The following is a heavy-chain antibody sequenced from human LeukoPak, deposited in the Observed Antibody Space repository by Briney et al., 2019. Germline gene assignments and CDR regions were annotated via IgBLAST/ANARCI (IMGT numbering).Heavy chain of an antibody. CDR3: ARTIFGVVIPTENWFDP. Sequence: GASVKVSCKASGYTFTSYGISWVRQAPGQGLEWMGWISAYNGNTNYAQKLQGRVTMTTDTSTSTAYMELSSLRSEDTAVYYCARTIFGVVIPTENWFDPWGQGTLVTVSS. J-gene: IGHJ5*02. V-gene: IGHV1-18*01. CDR1: GYTFTSYG. D-gene: IGHD3-3*01. CDR2: ISAYNGNT.